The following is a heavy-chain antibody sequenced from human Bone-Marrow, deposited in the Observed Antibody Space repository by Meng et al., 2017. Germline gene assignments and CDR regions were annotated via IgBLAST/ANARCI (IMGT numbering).Heavy chain of an antibody. CDR1: GYNFATHW. CDR2: VYPPDSDT. CDR3: VRHGELDIYDHFPGYNGPYDY. Sequence: GESLKISCQGSGYNFATHWIGLVRQRPGKGLEWMGIVYPPDSDTIYSPSFQGQVTLSVDKSIKTAYMQWRNLEASDTAIYYCVRHGELDIYDHFPGYNGPYDYWGQGTQVTVSS. V-gene: IGHV5-51*01. D-gene: IGHD3-9*01. J-gene: IGHJ4*02.